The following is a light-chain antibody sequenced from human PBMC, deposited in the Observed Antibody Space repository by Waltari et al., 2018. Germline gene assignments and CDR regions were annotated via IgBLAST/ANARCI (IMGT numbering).Light chain of an antibody. J-gene: IGLJ3*02. CDR3: QTAGHGTWV. CDR1: SGHSTNV. Sequence: QLVLTQSPSASASLGAPVKPTCTLSSGHSTNVIAWLQKRPEKGPRFVMTGNSDGSHSKGGDVPDRFSGSSSRGERYLTLSRFQSDDEADYYWQTAGHGTWVFGGGTKLTV. V-gene: IGLV4-69*01. CDR2: GNSDGSH.